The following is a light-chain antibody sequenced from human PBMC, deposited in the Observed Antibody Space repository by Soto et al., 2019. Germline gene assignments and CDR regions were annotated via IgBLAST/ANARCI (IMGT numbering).Light chain of an antibody. J-gene: IGKJ1*01. V-gene: IGKV3-20*01. CDR3: QQYGISPRT. CDR1: QSVSTSS. CDR2: GAS. Sequence: EIVLTQSPGTLSLSPGARATLSCRASQSVSTSSLAWYQQKGGQAPRLLIHGASSRATGIPDRFSGSGSGTDFTLTISRLEPEDFAVYYCQQYGISPRTFGQGTKVEVK.